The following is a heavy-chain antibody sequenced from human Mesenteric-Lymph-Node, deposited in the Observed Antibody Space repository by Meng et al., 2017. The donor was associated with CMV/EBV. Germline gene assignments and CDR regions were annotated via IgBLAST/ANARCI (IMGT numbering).Heavy chain of an antibody. CDR2: INHSGST. Sequence: QGQFHHWGAGLLKPSETLSVTCAVYGGSFSGYYWNWIRQSPEKGLELIGEINHSGSTTYNPSFTSRIIISVDTSTNQISLNMSSVTAADTAVYYCARGSSYDILTGYFDYWGQGALVTVSS. CDR1: GGSFSGYY. V-gene: IGHV4-34*01. D-gene: IGHD3-9*01. CDR3: ARGSSYDILTGYFDY. J-gene: IGHJ4*02.